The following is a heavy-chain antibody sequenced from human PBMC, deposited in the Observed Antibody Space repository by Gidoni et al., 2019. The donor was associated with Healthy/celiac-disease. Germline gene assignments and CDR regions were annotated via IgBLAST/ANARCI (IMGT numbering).Heavy chain of an antibody. J-gene: IGHJ6*02. D-gene: IGHD3-10*01. Sequence: QVQLVQSGAEVKKPGSSVKVSCKASGGTFSSYTISWVRQAPGQGLEWMGRIIPILGIANYAQKFQCRVTITADKSTSTAYMELSSLRSEDTAVYYCARDKLPRSSGSGSYYLGDVWGQGTTVTVSS. CDR2: IIPILGIA. CDR1: GGTFSSYT. V-gene: IGHV1-69*08. CDR3: ARDKLPRSSGSGSYYLGDV.